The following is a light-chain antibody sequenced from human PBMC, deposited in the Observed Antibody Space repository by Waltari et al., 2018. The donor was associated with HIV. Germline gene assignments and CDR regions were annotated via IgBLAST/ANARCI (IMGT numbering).Light chain of an antibody. CDR1: QTISKF. J-gene: IGKJ3*01. CDR2: SVS. Sequence: DIRMTQFPASLPASEGDRVTITCRASQTISKFLRWFQKRPGKAPKLLIHSVSSLHSGVPSRFSASGSGTEFSLTISSLQPEDSATYYSQQIYNIPFTFGPGTKVEIE. V-gene: IGKV1-39*01. CDR3: QQIYNIPFT.